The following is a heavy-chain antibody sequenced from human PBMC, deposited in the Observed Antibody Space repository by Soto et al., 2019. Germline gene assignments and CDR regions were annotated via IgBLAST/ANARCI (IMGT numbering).Heavy chain of an antibody. J-gene: IGHJ4*02. V-gene: IGHV1-24*01. CDR1: GYTLTELS. CDR3: VTEGFIAAAGSIDY. CDR2: FDPEDGET. D-gene: IGHD6-13*01. Sequence: GASVKVSCKVSGYTLTELSMHWVRQAPGKGLEWMGGFDPEDGETIYAQKFQGRVTMTEDTSTDTAYMEMSSLRSEDTAVYYCVTEGFIAAAGSIDYWGQGTLVTVSS.